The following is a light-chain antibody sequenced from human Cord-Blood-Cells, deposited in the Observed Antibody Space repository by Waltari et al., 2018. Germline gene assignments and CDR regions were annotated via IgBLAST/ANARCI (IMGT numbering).Light chain of an antibody. J-gene: IGLJ3*02. CDR3: CSYAGSYTWV. Sequence: QSALTQPRSVSGSPGQSVTISCTGTSSDVVGYNYVSWYQQHPGKAPKLMIYDVSKRPSGVPDRFSGSKSGNTASLTISGLQAEDEADYYCCSYAGSYTWVFGGGNKLTVL. CDR1: SSDVVGYNY. V-gene: IGLV2-11*01. CDR2: DVS.